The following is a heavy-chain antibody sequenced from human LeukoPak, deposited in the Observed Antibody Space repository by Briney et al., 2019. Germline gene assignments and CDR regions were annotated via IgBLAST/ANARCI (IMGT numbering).Heavy chain of an antibody. V-gene: IGHV1-18*01. D-gene: IGHD5-12*01. CDR2: ISAYSGNT. CDR3: ARDSLVATLDY. J-gene: IGHJ4*02. Sequence: GASVTVSCKASGYTFTSYGISWVRQAPGQGLEWMGWISAYSGNTNYAQKLQGRVTMTTDTSTSTAYMELRSLRSDDTAVYYCARDSLVATLDYWGQGTLVTVSS. CDR1: GYTFTSYG.